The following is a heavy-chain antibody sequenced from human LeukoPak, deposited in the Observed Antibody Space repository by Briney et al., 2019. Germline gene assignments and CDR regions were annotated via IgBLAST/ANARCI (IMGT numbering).Heavy chain of an antibody. Sequence: GGSLRLSCAASGFTFSSYAMSWVRQAPEKGLEWVSAISGSGGSTYYADSVKGRFTISRDNSKNTLYLQMNSLRAEDTAVYYCAKVGGGSYDLGYYGMDVWGQGTTVTVSS. V-gene: IGHV3-23*01. D-gene: IGHD1-26*01. CDR3: AKVGGGSYDLGYYGMDV. CDR1: GFTFSSYA. CDR2: ISGSGGST. J-gene: IGHJ6*02.